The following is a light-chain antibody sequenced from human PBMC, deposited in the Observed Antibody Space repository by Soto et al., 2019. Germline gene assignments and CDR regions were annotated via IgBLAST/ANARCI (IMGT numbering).Light chain of an antibody. CDR2: DAS. J-gene: IGKJ1*01. CDR1: QSLNNY. Sequence: DSQMTHSPATLCASVGDRVTITCLASQSLNNYLAWYQQKPGKAPKLLIYDASTLERGVPSRFSGTGSGTEFTLTISCLQSEDFATYYCQQYYSYPPTFGQGTKVDI. CDR3: QQYYSYPPT. V-gene: IGKV1-5*01.